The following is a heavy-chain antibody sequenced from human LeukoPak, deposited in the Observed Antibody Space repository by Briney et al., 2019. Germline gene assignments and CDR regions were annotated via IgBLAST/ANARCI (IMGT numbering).Heavy chain of an antibody. CDR1: GFTFSSYW. J-gene: IGHJ4*02. Sequence: GGSLRLSCAASGFTFSSYWMTWVRQAPGKGLEWVANMNQDGSKIYYVDSLKGRFTISRDNAKNSLYLQMNGLRAEDTAVYYCAGGSSGYYIGYFDYWGQGTLVTVSS. D-gene: IGHD3-22*01. CDR2: MNQDGSKI. V-gene: IGHV3-7*01. CDR3: AGGSSGYYIGYFDY.